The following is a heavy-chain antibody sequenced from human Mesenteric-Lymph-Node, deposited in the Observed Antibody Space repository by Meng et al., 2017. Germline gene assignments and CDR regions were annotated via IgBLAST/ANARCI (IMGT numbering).Heavy chain of an antibody. V-gene: IGHV4-30-4*01. J-gene: IGHJ4*02. D-gene: IGHD1-14*01. CDR1: GGSISSGDSY. CDR3: ARHHHSPTFDY. Sequence: VLPQGSGPGLGKPSQPLSLTCSVSGGSISSGDSYWSWIRQPPGKGLEWIGYIYYSGSTYYNPSLRSRITISVDTSKNQFSLRLRSVTAADTAVYYCARHHHSPTFDYWGQGTLVTVSS. CDR2: IYYSGST.